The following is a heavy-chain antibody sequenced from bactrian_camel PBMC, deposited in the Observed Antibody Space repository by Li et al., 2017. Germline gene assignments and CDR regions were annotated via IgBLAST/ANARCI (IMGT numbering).Heavy chain of an antibody. CDR2: IDSDGTP. D-gene: IGHD7*01. J-gene: IGHJ4*01. V-gene: IGHV3S42*01. Sequence: EVQLVESGGGSVQAGGSLRLSCSAFGYTYNTYCMGWFRQAPGEEREWVAAIDSDGTPGYAGSVKDRFSISKDYAKDTVYLQMNGLKPEDTAMYYCAAELDGYGGKPLNCAFAYWARGPRSPSP. CDR1: GYTYNTYC.